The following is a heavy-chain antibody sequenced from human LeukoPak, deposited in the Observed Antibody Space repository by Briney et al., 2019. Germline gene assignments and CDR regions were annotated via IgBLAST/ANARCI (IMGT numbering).Heavy chain of an antibody. J-gene: IGHJ4*02. CDR3: ARSGDGEWLYDY. CDR2: ISSSSSYI. Sequence: GGSLRLSCAASGFTFSSYSMNWVRQAPGKGLECVSSISSSSSYIYYADSVKGRFTISRDNAKNSLYLQMNSLRAEDTAVYYCARSGDGEWLYDYWGQGTLVTVSS. CDR1: GFTFSSYS. V-gene: IGHV3-21*01. D-gene: IGHD3-3*01.